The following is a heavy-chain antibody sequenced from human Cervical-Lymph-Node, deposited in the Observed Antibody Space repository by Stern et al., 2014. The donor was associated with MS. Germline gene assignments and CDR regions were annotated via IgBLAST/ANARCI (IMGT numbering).Heavy chain of an antibody. D-gene: IGHD6-19*01. CDR2: IIPIFGSA. CDR1: GGPFSSYA. J-gene: IGHJ3*02. Sequence: QLVQSGAEVKKPGSSVKVSCKASGGPFSSYAISWVRQAPGQGLEWMGGIIPIFGSAHYAQKFQGRVTITADKSTSTAYMELSSLRSEDTAVYYCARPAVAGSGISGHAFDIWGQGTMVTVSS. CDR3: ARPAVAGSGISGHAFDI. V-gene: IGHV1-69*06.